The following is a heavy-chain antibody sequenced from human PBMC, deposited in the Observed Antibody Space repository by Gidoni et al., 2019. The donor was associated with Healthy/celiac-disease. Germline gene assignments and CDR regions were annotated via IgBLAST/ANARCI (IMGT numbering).Heavy chain of an antibody. D-gene: IGHD6-19*01. CDR1: GGSFSGYY. J-gene: IGHJ1*01. CDR3: ASPPINNRWLVHGYFQH. V-gene: IGHV4-34*01. Sequence: QVQLQQWGAGLLKPSETLSLTCAVYGGSFSGYYWSWIRQPPGKGLEWIGEINHSGSTNYNPSLKSRVTISVDTSKNQFSLKLSSVTAADTAVYYCASPPINNRWLVHGYFQHWGQGTLVTVSS. CDR2: INHSGST.